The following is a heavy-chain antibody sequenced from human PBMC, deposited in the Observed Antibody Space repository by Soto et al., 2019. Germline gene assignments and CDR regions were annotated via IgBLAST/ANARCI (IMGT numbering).Heavy chain of an antibody. V-gene: IGHV3-33*01. D-gene: IGHD2-15*01. J-gene: IGHJ4*02. CDR1: AFTFSSYG. CDR3: AREELMVVAATPNNFDY. Sequence: QVQLVESGGGVVQPGRSLRLSCAESAFTFSSYGMHWVRQAPGKGLEWVAVIWYDGSNKYYADSVKGRFTISRDNSKNTLYLQMNSLRAEDTAVYYCAREELMVVAATPNNFDYWGQGTLVTVSS. CDR2: IWYDGSNK.